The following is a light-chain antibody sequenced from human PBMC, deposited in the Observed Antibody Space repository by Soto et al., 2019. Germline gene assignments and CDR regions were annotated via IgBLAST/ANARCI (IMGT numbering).Light chain of an antibody. CDR2: SNN. J-gene: IGLJ1*01. CDR3: AAWDDSLSGFYV. V-gene: IGLV1-47*02. Sequence: QSVLAQPPSASGTPGQRVTTSCSGSSSNIGSNYVYWYQQLPGTAPKLLIYSNNQRPSGVPDRFSGSKSGTSASLAISGLRSEDEADYYCAAWDDSLSGFYVFGTGTKGTVL. CDR1: SSNIGSNY.